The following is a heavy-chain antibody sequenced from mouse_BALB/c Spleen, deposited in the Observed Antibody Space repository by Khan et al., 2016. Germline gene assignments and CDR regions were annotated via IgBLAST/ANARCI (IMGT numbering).Heavy chain of an antibody. V-gene: IGHV9-1*02. CDR3: ARGGGDYFDY. CDR2: IYTYTGEP. Sequence: QIQLVQSGPELKKPGETVKISCKASGYSFTNYGMNWVKQAPGEGLNWMGWIYTYTGEPTYANDFKGRFAFSLETSASTAYLEINNLKNEDMATYFCARGGGDYFDYWGQGTTLTVSS. J-gene: IGHJ2*01. CDR1: GYSFTNYG.